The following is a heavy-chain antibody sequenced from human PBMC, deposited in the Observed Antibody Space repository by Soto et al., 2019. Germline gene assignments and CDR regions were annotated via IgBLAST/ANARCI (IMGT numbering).Heavy chain of an antibody. CDR1: GYTFTSYD. D-gene: IGHD3-22*01. CDR3: ARSYYYDSSGYYKFYWFDP. V-gene: IGHV1-46*01. CDR2: INPSGGST. J-gene: IGHJ5*02. Sequence: ASVKVSCKASGYTFTSYDMHWVRQAPGQGLEWMGIINPSGGSTSYAQKFQGRVTMTRDTSTSTVYMELSSLRSEDTAVYYCARSYYYDSSGYYKFYWFDPWGQGTLVTVSS.